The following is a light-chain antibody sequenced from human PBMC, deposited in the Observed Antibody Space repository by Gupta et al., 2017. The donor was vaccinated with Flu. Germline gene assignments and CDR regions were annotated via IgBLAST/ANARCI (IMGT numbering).Light chain of an antibody. CDR2: WAS. V-gene: IGKV4-1*01. J-gene: IGKJ5*01. CDR1: QTGWYNSNNKNY. CDR3: QQDDNSPVT. Sequence: SLGERATINCKSSQTGWYNSNNKNYLAWYQQKPGQAPKLLIYWASTRESGVPDRFSGSGSGTDFTLTISSLQAEDVAVYYCQQDDNSPVTFGQGTQLEIK.